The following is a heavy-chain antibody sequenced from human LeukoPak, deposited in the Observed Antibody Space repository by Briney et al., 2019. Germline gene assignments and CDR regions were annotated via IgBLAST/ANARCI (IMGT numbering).Heavy chain of an antibody. J-gene: IGHJ5*02. D-gene: IGHD3-9*01. V-gene: IGHV1-69*01. CDR2: IIPIFGTA. CDR1: GGTFSSYA. CDR3: ATELRYFDWFRNNWFDP. Sequence: SVKVSCKASGGTFSSYAISWVRQAPGQGLEWMGGIIPIFGTANYAQKFQGRVTITEDESTSTAYMELSSLRSEDTAVYYCATELRYFDWFRNNWFDPWGQGTLVTVSS.